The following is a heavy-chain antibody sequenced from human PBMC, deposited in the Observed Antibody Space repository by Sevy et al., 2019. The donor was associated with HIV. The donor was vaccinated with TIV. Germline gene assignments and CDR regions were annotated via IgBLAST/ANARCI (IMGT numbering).Heavy chain of an antibody. CDR3: ARSNWVTATNGFSKSYYFDY. Sequence: SETLSLTCTVSGDSFSSYFWAWIRQPAGKGVEWIGRINTSGSTNYNPPLKSRVTMSVDTSKSQFSLKVTSLTAADTAIYFCARSNWVTATNGFSKSYYFDYWGQGSLVTVSS. J-gene: IGHJ4*02. CDR1: GDSFSSYF. V-gene: IGHV4-4*07. CDR2: INTSGST. D-gene: IGHD7-27*01.